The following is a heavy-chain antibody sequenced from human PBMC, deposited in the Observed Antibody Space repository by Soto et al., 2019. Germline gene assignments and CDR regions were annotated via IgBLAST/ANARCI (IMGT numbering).Heavy chain of an antibody. Sequence: EVQLVESGGGLIQHGGSLRLSCAASGFTFSSNYMTWVRQAPGKGLEWVSVIYSGGSTYYADSVKGRFTISRDNSKNTMYLQMTSLRAEDTAVYYWARDGICGCDCRDAFAIGGKGTIVTVSS. J-gene: IGHJ3*02. CDR1: GFTFSSNY. D-gene: IGHD2-21*02. CDR3: ARDGICGCDCRDAFAI. V-gene: IGHV3-53*01. CDR2: IYSGGST.